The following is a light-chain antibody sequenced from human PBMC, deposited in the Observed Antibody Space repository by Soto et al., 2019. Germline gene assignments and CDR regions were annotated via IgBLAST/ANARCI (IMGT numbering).Light chain of an antibody. CDR1: TSNLGSNT. CDR2: SNN. CDR3: ATWDDSLNAYV. J-gene: IGLJ1*01. Sequence: QSVLTQTPSASGTPGQRVTISCSGTTSNLGSNTVHWYQQLPGTAPKRLIHSNNQRPSGVPDRFSGSKSGTSASLAISGLQSEDEADYYSATWDDSLNAYVFGTGTKLTVL. V-gene: IGLV1-44*01.